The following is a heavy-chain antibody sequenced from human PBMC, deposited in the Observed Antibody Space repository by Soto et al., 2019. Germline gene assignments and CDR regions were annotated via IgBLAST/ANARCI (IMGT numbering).Heavy chain of an antibody. V-gene: IGHV3-23*01. CDR3: AKDRAFYGYYYYDSSGYPFYFDY. Sequence: QRLSCAASGFTFSSYAMSWVRQAPGKGLEWVSAISGSGGSTYYADSVKGRFTISRDNSKNTLYLQMNSLRAEDTAVYYCAKDRAFYGYYYYDSSGYPFYFDYWGQGTLVTVSS. D-gene: IGHD3-22*01. CDR1: GFTFSSYA. CDR2: ISGSGGST. J-gene: IGHJ4*02.